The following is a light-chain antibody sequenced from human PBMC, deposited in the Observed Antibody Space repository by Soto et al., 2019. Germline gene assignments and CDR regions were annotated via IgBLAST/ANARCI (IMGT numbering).Light chain of an antibody. CDR2: AAS. V-gene: IGKV1-39*01. Sequence: DIQMTQSPSALSASVGDRVTITCRASQSITNYLNWYQHKPGQAPNLLIYAASTLQAGVPSRFRGSGSGTDFTPTISSLQPEDLHTYFCQQRNSSPPTFAGGTNVDIK. J-gene: IGKJ4*01. CDR3: QQRNSSPPT. CDR1: QSITNY.